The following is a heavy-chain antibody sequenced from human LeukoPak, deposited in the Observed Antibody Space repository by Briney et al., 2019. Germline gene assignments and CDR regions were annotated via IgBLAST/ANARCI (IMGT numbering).Heavy chain of an antibody. D-gene: IGHD3/OR15-3a*01. CDR2: IYYSGST. Sequence: SETLSLTCIVSGGSISSGTYYWGWIRQPPGKGLEWIGSIYYSGSTNYNPSLKSRLTISVDTSKNQFSLNLTSVTAADTAVYYCARTPRSGVWTGYYVWFDPWGQGTLVSVSS. CDR3: ARTPRSGVWTGYYVWFDP. CDR1: GGSISSGTYY. J-gene: IGHJ5*02. V-gene: IGHV4-39*07.